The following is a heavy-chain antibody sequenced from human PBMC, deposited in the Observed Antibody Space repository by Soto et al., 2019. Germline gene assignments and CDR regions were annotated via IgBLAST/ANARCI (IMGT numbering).Heavy chain of an antibody. Sequence: QVQLVESGGGVVQPGRSLRVSCVASGFTFSSYGMHWVRQAPGKGLEWVAGIAYDGGHKYYTESGKGRFTVFRDNSKRTLYLQMNSLRAEDTAVYFCAKAIGTVGYGDYMLGGCDDWGQGTLVTVS. J-gene: IGHJ4*02. CDR3: AKAIGTVGYGDYMLGGCDD. CDR1: GFTFSSYG. D-gene: IGHD4-17*01. CDR2: IAYDGGHK. V-gene: IGHV3-30*18.